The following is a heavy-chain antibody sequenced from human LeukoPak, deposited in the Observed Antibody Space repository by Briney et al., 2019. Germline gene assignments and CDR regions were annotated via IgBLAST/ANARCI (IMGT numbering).Heavy chain of an antibody. D-gene: IGHD4-23*01. CDR1: GGTFSSYA. CDR3: ARASTVVTPLDY. J-gene: IGHJ4*02. V-gene: IGHV1-69*04. CDR2: IIPVLGIA. Sequence: SVKVSCKASGGTFSSYAISWVRQAPGQGLEWMGRIIPVLGIANYAQKFQGRVTITADKSTSTAYMELSSLRSEDTAVYYCARASTVVTPLDYWGQGTLVTVSS.